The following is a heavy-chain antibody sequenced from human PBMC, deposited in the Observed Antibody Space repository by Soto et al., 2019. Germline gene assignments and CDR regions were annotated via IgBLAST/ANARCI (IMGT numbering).Heavy chain of an antibody. CDR3: ARHLTYCSAGSCYSDFPYYGMDV. J-gene: IGHJ6*02. CDR1: GGSISSSSYY. D-gene: IGHD2-15*01. Sequence: QLQLQESGPGLVKPSETLSLTCTVSGGSISSSSYYWGWIRQPPGKGLEWIGSIFYSGSTYYNPSLKSRVTLSVDTSKNQFSLTLSSVTAADTAVYYCARHLTYCSAGSCYSDFPYYGMDVWGQGTTVTVSS. CDR2: IFYSGST. V-gene: IGHV4-39*01.